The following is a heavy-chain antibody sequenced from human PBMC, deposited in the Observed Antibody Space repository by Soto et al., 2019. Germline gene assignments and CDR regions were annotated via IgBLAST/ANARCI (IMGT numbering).Heavy chain of an antibody. Sequence: ASVKVSCKASGYTFTSYGISWVRQAPGQGLEWMGWISAYNGNTNYAQKLQGRVTMTTDTSTSTAYMELRSLRSDDTAVYYCAAGYSSSWPLTDAFDIWGQGTVVTVSS. D-gene: IGHD6-13*01. CDR3: AAGYSSSWPLTDAFDI. CDR2: ISAYNGNT. CDR1: GYTFTSYG. J-gene: IGHJ3*02. V-gene: IGHV1-18*01.